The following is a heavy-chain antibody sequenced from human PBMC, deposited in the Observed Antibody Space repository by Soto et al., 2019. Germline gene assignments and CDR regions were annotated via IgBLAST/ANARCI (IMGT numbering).Heavy chain of an antibody. CDR1: GYSFSSYW. Sequence: VESLKISCKGFGYSFSSYWISWVRQMPGKGLEWMGRIDTSDAYTNYSPSFKGHVTISTNKSISTAYLQWRSLTDSDNARYYCARRYCSSTSCPSNYYPMDVWGQGTTVTVSS. D-gene: IGHD2-2*01. J-gene: IGHJ6*02. CDR2: IDTSDAYT. CDR3: ARRYCSSTSCPSNYYPMDV. V-gene: IGHV5-10-1*01.